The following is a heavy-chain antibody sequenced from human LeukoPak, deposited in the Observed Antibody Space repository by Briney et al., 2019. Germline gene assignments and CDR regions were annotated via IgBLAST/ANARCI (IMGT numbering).Heavy chain of an antibody. Sequence: ASVKVSCKASGYTFTSYGISWVRQAPGQGLEWMGWISAYNGNTNYAQKLQGRVTMTRDTSISTAYMELSRLRSDDTAVYYCARELLWFGETLFDYWGQGTLVTVSS. CDR2: ISAYNGNT. J-gene: IGHJ4*02. CDR1: GYTFTSYG. CDR3: ARELLWFGETLFDY. D-gene: IGHD3-10*01. V-gene: IGHV1-18*01.